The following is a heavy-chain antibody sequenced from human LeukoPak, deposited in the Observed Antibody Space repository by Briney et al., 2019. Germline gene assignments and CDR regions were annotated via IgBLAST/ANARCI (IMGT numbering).Heavy chain of an antibody. V-gene: IGHV3-48*02. CDR3: ARAPPNNYDSSGYYSPNDY. CDR1: GFTFSSYS. CDR2: ISSSSNMI. J-gene: IGHJ4*02. D-gene: IGHD3-22*01. Sequence: GGSLRLSCVASGFTFSSYSMNWVRQAPGKGLEWVSYISSSSNMIYYADSVKGRFTISRDNAKNSRYLQMNSLRDEDTAVYYCARAPPNNYDSSGYYSPNDYWGQGTLVTVSS.